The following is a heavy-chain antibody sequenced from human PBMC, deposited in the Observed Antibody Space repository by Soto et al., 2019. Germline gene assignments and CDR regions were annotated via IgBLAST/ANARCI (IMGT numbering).Heavy chain of an antibody. CDR1: GGTFSSYA. CDR2: IIPIFGTA. J-gene: IGHJ4*02. Sequence: SVKVSCKASGGTFSSYAISWVRQAPGQGLEWMGGIIPIFGTANYAQKFQGRVTVTADESTSTAYMELSSLRPEDTAVYYCARWLQPREGFDYWGQGTLVTVSS. CDR3: ARWLQPREGFDY. D-gene: IGHD5-12*01. V-gene: IGHV1-69*13.